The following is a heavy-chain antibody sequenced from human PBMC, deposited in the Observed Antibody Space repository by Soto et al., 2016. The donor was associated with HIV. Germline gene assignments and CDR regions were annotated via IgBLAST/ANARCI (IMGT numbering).Heavy chain of an antibody. CDR3: AKGNYYDSSGIYFDY. CDR2: ISWNSGSI. D-gene: IGHD3-22*01. Sequence: EVQLVESGGGLVQPGRSLRLSCAASGFTFDDYAMHWVRQAPGKGLEWVSGISWNSGSIGYADSVKGRFTISRDSAKNSLYLQMNSLRAEDMALYYCAKGNYYDSSGIYFDYWGQGTLVTVSS. CDR1: GFTFDDYA. V-gene: IGHV3-9*03. J-gene: IGHJ4*02.